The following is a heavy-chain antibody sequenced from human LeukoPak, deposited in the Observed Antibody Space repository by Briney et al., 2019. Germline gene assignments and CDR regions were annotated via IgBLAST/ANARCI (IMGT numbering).Heavy chain of an antibody. V-gene: IGHV4-39*07. CDR1: GGSISSSSYY. CDR2: IYHSGST. J-gene: IGHJ3*02. Sequence: TSETLSLTCTVSGGSISSSSYYWGWIRQPPGNGLEWIGSIYHSGSTYYNPSLKSRVTISVDTSKNQFSLKLSSVTAADTAVYYCAREGVQLVSIWGQGTMVTVSS. CDR3: AREGVQLVSI. D-gene: IGHD6-13*01.